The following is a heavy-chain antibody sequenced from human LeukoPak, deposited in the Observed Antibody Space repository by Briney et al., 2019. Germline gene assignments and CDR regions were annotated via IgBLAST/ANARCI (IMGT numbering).Heavy chain of an antibody. CDR2: IYHSGST. V-gene: IGHV4-4*02. CDR1: GGSISSSNW. Sequence: SETLSLTCAVSGGSISSSNWWSWVRQPPGEGLEWIGEIYHSGSTNYNPSLKSRVTISVDKSKNQFSLKLSSVTAADTAVYYCAASSGWYWFDPWGQGTLVTVSS. CDR3: AASSGWYWFDP. J-gene: IGHJ5*02. D-gene: IGHD6-19*01.